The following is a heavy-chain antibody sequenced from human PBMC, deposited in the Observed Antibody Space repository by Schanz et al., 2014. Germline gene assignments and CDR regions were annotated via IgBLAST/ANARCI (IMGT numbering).Heavy chain of an antibody. CDR1: GFTFTNYA. Sequence: DVQLLESGGGLVQPGGSLRLSCAASGFTFTNYAMSWVRQAPGKGLEWVSLISDSGDTAYYADSVKGRFTISRDNCKGALYLQMNSLRPEDTAVYYCAKYRGYYRVSGSYRELEYWGQGTLVTVAS. D-gene: IGHD3-10*01. V-gene: IGHV3-23*01. J-gene: IGHJ4*02. CDR2: ISDSGDTA. CDR3: AKYRGYYRVSGSYRELEY.